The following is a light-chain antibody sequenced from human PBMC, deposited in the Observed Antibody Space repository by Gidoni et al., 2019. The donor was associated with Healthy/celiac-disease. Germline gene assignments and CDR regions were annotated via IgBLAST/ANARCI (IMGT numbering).Light chain of an antibody. J-gene: IGKJ4*01. CDR2: DAS. CDR3: QQRSNWLT. CDR1: QSVSSY. V-gene: IGKV3-11*01. Sequence: ELVSTQSPATLSLSPGERATLSCRARQSVSSYLAWYQQKPGQSPRLLIYDASNRATVIPARFSGSWSGTDFTLTISSLAPEYFAVYYCQQRSNWLTFGGGTKVEIK.